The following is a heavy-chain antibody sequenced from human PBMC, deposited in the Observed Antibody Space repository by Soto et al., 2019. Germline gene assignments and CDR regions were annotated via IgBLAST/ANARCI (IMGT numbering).Heavy chain of an antibody. Sequence: QVQLVESGGGVVQPGRSLRLSCAASGFTFSSYGMHWVRQAPGKGLEWVAVISYDGSNKYYADSVKGRFTISRDNSKNTLYLQMNSLRAEDTAVYYCAKAVPAAQMGAFDIWGQGTMVTVSS. V-gene: IGHV3-30*18. CDR3: AKAVPAAQMGAFDI. CDR1: GFTFSSYG. D-gene: IGHD2-2*01. CDR2: ISYDGSNK. J-gene: IGHJ3*02.